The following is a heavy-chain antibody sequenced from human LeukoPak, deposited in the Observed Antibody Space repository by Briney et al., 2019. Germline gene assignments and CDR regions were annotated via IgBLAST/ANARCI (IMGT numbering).Heavy chain of an antibody. D-gene: IGHD4-23*01. CDR1: GYTFTGYY. CDR3: AGDYYYGGNLDY. CDR2: INPNSGGT. V-gene: IGHV1-2*02. J-gene: IGHJ4*02. Sequence: ASVKVSCKASGYTFTGYYMHWVRQAPGQGLEWMGWINPNSGGTNYAQKLQGRVTMTTDTSTSTAYMELRSLRSDDTAVYYCAGDYYYGGNLDYWGQGTLVTVSS.